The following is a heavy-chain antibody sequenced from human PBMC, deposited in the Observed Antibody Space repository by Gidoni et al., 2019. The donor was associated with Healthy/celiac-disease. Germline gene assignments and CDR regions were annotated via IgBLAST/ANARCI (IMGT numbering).Heavy chain of an antibody. CDR3: AREAYYYDSSGGAFDI. CDR1: GGTFSS. V-gene: IGHV1-69*08. CDR2: ILGIA. J-gene: IGHJ3*02. Sequence: QVQLVQSGAEVKKPGSSVKVSCKASGGTFSSYTILGIANYAQKFQGRVTITADKSTSTAYMELSSLRSEDTAVYYCAREAYYYDSSGGAFDIWGQGTMVTVSS. D-gene: IGHD3-22*01.